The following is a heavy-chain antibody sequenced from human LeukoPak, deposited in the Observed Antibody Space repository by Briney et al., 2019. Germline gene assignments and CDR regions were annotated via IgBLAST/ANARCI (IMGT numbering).Heavy chain of an antibody. CDR2: IYYSGST. V-gene: IGHV4-39*07. Sequence: SETLSLTCTVSGGSISSSSYYWGWIRQPPGKGLEWIGSIYYSGSTYYNPSLKSRVTISVDTSKNQFSLKLSSVTAADTAVYYCARRSNYYGSGSYYGAFDVWGQGTMVTVSS. D-gene: IGHD3-10*01. CDR1: GGSISSSSYY. CDR3: ARRSNYYGSGSYYGAFDV. J-gene: IGHJ3*01.